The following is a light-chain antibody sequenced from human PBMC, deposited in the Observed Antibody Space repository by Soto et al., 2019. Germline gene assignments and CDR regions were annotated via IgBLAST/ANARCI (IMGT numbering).Light chain of an antibody. CDR2: AAS. CDR1: QTSSSW. V-gene: IGKV1-5*01. J-gene: IGKJ1*01. Sequence: IQAAQNSSNQARSGGDRITSTWRARQTSSSWLAWYQQKPGKAPKLLIYAASNLQSGVPSRFSGSASGTEFTLTISSLQPEDFATYYCLQHNTYVWTFGQGTKVDIK. CDR3: LQHNTYVWT.